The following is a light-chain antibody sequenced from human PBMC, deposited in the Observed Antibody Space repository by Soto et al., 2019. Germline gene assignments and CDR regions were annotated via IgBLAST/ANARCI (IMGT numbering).Light chain of an antibody. CDR1: QATSNY. Sequence: DIQMTQSPSSLSASVGDRVTINCRASQATSNYVAWFQQKPGEAPKSLMFATSTLQSGVPSRFRGSGSQTDFTLTITNLQPEDFETYFCQQYHSLPFTFGPGTTVHFK. V-gene: IGKV1-16*01. J-gene: IGKJ3*01. CDR2: ATS. CDR3: QQYHSLPFT.